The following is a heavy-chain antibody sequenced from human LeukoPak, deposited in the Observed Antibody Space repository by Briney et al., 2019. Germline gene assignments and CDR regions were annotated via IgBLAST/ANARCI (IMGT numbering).Heavy chain of an antibody. CDR2: INHSGST. J-gene: IGHJ6*03. V-gene: IGHV4-34*01. Sequence: TPSETLSLTCAVYGGSFSGYYWSWIRQPPGKGLEWIGEINHSGSTNYNPSLKSRVTISVDTSKNQFSLKLSSVTAADTAVYYCARLSGSGQRYYYYYYMDVWGKGTTVTISS. CDR1: GGSFSGYY. D-gene: IGHD3-10*01. CDR3: ARLSGSGQRYYYYYYMDV.